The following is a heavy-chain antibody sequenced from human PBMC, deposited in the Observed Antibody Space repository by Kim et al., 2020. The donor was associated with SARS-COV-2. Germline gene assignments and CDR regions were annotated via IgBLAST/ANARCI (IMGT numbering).Heavy chain of an antibody. CDR1: GFTFNTYA. D-gene: IGHD2-21*01. V-gene: IGHV3-30-3*01. CDR3: SSRPRQQVWFGLDV. CDR2: ISKDGAVK. J-gene: IGHJ6*02. Sequence: GGSLRLSCVGSGFTFNTYAIHWVRQAPGKGLEWVSLISKDGAVKYYADSVKARFTISRDDSEDTVFLQMNSLTIEDTGVYYCSSRPRQQVWFGLDVWGQG.